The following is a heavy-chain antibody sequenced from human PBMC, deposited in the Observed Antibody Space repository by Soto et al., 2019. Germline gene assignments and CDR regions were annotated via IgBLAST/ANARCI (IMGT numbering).Heavy chain of an antibody. D-gene: IGHD5-12*01. J-gene: IGHJ3*02. CDR1: GGSISSGGYY. V-gene: IGHV4-31*03. CDR3: ARDIVATSGDAFDI. Sequence: NPSETLSLTCTVSGGSISSGGYYWSWFRQHPGKGLEWIGYIYYSGSTYYNPSLKSRVTISVDTSKNQFSLKLSSVTAADTAVYYCARDIVATSGDAFDIWGQGTMVT. CDR2: IYYSGST.